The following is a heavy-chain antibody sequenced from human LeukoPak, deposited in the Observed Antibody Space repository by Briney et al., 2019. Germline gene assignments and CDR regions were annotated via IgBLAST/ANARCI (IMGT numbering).Heavy chain of an antibody. CDR1: GFTFSSFE. D-gene: IGHD4-23*01. CDR3: ARDYGGSSPFDY. Sequence: PGGTLRLSCAASGFTFSSFEMHWVRQAPGKGLEWVSYISSSGSTIYYADSVQGRFTISRDNAKNSLYLQMNSLRAEDTAVYYCARDYGGSSPFDYWGQGTLVTVSS. CDR2: ISSSGSTI. J-gene: IGHJ4*02. V-gene: IGHV3-48*03.